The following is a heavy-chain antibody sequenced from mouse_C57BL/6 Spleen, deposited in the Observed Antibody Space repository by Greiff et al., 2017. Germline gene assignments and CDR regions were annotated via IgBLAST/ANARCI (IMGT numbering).Heavy chain of an antibody. J-gene: IGHJ4*01. CDR3: ARSTTVVALDY. Sequence: QVQLQQSGAELVRPGASVKLSCKASGYTFTDYYINWVKQRPGQGLEWIARIYPGSGNTYYNEKFKGKATLTAEKSSSTAYMQLSSLTSEDSAVYFWARSTTVVALDYWGQGTSVTVSS. D-gene: IGHD1-1*01. CDR1: GYTFTDYY. V-gene: IGHV1-76*01. CDR2: IYPGSGNT.